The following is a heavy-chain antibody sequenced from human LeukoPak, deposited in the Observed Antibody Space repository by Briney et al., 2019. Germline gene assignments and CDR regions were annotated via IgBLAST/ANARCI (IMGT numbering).Heavy chain of an antibody. CDR3: ARQTRGYSGYAIQALYYFDY. V-gene: IGHV4-34*01. CDR2: INHSGST. Sequence: SETLSLTCAVYGGSFSGYYWSWIRQPPGKGLEWIGEINHSGSTNYNPSLKSRVTISVDTSKNQFSLKLSSVTAADTAVYYCARQTRGYSGYAIQALYYFDYWGQGTLVTVSS. D-gene: IGHD5-12*01. CDR1: GGSFSGYY. J-gene: IGHJ4*02.